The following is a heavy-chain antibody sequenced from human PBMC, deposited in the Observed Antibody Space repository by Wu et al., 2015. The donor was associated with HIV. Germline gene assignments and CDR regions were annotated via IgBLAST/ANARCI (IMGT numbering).Heavy chain of an antibody. D-gene: IGHD2-21*02. CDR1: GYTFTIYD. J-gene: IGHJ6*02. CDR3: ARGNCGGDCSSFYYYYYGMDI. CDR2: RNPNSGNT. V-gene: IGHV1-8*01. Sequence: QVQLVQSGAEVKKPGASVKVSCQASGYTFTIYDINWVRQAPGQGLEWMGWRNPNSGNTGYAQKFQGRVTMTRNTSIGTAYMELSSLRSEDTAVYYCARGNCGGDCSSFYYYYYGMDIWGQGTTVTVSS.